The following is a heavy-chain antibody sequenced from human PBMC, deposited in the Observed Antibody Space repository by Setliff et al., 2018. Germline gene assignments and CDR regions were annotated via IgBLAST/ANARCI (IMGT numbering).Heavy chain of an antibody. V-gene: IGHV4-61*09. D-gene: IGHD3-3*01. CDR2: IYTSWST. J-gene: IGHJ6*03. CDR1: GDSISSRRNY. CDR3: ARMSGFQYIDF. Sequence: PSETLSLTCTVSGDSISSRRNYWGLFRQPAGKELEWIGQIYTSWSTNYNPSLKSRVTISLATSKHQFSLSLTPVTAEYTAVYYCARMSGFQYIDFWDKGTTVTVSS.